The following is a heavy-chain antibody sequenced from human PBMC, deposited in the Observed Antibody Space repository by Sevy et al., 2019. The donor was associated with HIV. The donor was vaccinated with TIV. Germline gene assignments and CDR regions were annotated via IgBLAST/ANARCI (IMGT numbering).Heavy chain of an antibody. D-gene: IGHD3-3*01. Sequence: SETLSLTCTVSGGSISSSSYYWGWIRQPPGKGLEWIGSIYYSGGTYYNPSLKSRVTISVGTSRNQFSLKLSSVTAADTAVYYCARSSSRRGYYPYYYYGMDVWGQGTTVTVSS. J-gene: IGHJ6*02. CDR1: GGSISSSSYY. V-gene: IGHV4-39*01. CDR3: ARSSSRRGYYPYYYYGMDV. CDR2: IYYSGGT.